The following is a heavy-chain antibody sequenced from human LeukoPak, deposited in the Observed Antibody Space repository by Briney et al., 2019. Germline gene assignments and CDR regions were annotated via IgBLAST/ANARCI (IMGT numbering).Heavy chain of an antibody. J-gene: IGHJ4*02. Sequence: GESLKISCKGSGYNFSSYWIAWVRQMPGKGLEWMGIIYPGDSDTRYSPSPQGQVTISADKSISTAYLQWSSLKASDTAMYYCARLSVVGATISYYDYWGQGTLVTVSS. D-gene: IGHD1-26*01. V-gene: IGHV5-51*01. CDR3: ARLSVVGATISYYDY. CDR1: GYNFSSYW. CDR2: IYPGDSDT.